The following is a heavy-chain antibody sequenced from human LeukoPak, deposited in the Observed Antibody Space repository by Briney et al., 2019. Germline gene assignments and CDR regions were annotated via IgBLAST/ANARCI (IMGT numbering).Heavy chain of an antibody. CDR2: IYDSGST. V-gene: IGHV4-31*03. Sequence: SETLSLTCTVSGVSISSGGYGWGWLRQQPGKGREWIGYIYDSGSTYYNRYVNSRFTITVERAKNQFSLKLSSVTAADTAVYYCARVLPGGDWFDPWGQGTLVTVSS. D-gene: IGHD3-10*01. CDR1: GVSISSGGYG. CDR3: ARVLPGGDWFDP. J-gene: IGHJ5*02.